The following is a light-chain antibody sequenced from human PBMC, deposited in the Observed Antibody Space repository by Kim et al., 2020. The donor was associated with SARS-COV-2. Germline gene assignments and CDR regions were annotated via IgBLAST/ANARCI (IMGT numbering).Light chain of an antibody. Sequence: RVPISCSGSSSNSGSNTVNWYQQLPGTAPKLLIYSNKQRPSGVPDRFSGSKSGTSASLAISGLQSEDEADYYCAAWDDSLNGHVVFGGGTQLTVL. V-gene: IGLV1-44*01. J-gene: IGLJ2*01. CDR1: SSNSGSNT. CDR3: AAWDDSLNGHVV. CDR2: SNK.